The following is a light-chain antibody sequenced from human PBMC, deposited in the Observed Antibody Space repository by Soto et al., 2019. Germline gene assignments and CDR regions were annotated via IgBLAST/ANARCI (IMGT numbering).Light chain of an antibody. V-gene: IGKV4-1*01. CDR2: WAS. Sequence: DIVMTQSPDSLAVSLGERATINCNSSQSVLYSSNNKNFLAWYQQKPGQPPKLLIYWASTRESGVPDRFSGSGSGTDFTLTISSLQAEDVAVYYCQHYYSTPPPFGQGTKVDIK. J-gene: IGKJ1*01. CDR3: QHYYSTPPP. CDR1: QSVLYSSNNKNF.